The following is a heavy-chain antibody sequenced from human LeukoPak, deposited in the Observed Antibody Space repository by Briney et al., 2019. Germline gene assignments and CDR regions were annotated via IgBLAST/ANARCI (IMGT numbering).Heavy chain of an antibody. CDR3: ASTHCSGGGCSGY. J-gene: IGHJ4*02. Sequence: KPSETLSLTCTISGSSISSYHWNWIRQPPGKGLEWLGNIYYTGSTNYHPSLKSRITISVDTSRSQFSLKLSSVTAADTAVYYCASTHCSGGGCSGYWGQGTLVTVSS. D-gene: IGHD2-15*01. CDR1: GSSISSYH. CDR2: IYYTGST. V-gene: IGHV4-59*01.